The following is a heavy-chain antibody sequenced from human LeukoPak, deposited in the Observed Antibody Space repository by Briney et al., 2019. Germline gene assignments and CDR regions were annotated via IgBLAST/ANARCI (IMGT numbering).Heavy chain of an antibody. CDR2: ISAYNGNT. CDR3: ARDSGSGNNDY. CDR1: GYTFTSYG. Sequence: ASVKVSCKASGYTFTSYGISWVRQAPGQGLEWMGWISAYNGNTNYAQKLQGRVTMTTDTSTSTAYMELRSLISEDAAVYYCARDSGSGNNDYWGQGTLVTVSS. J-gene: IGHJ4*02. D-gene: IGHD1-26*01. V-gene: IGHV1-18*01.